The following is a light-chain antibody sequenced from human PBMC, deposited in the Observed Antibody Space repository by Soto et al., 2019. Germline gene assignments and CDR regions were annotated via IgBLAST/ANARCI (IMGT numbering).Light chain of an antibody. CDR1: QSVSSNY. V-gene: IGKV3-20*01. CDR3: QQYSTSPT. J-gene: IGKJ5*01. Sequence: EIVLTQSPPTLSLSPGERATLSSRASQSVSSNYVAWYQKRPGQAPRRLIYGESSRATGIPDRFSGSGSGTDFTLTISRLEPEDFAVYCCQQYSTSPTFGEGTRLEI. CDR2: GES.